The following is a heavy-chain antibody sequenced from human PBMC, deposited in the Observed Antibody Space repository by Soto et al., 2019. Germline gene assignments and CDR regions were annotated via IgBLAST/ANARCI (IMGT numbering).Heavy chain of an antibody. CDR3: ARMDSPMXGGGNWFDP. J-gene: IGHJ5*02. CDR1: GYTFTSYD. CDR2: MKPNSGDT. D-gene: IGHD5-18*01. V-gene: IGHV1-8*01. Sequence: QVQLVQSGAEVKKPGDSMKVSCKASGYTFTSYDINWVRQATGQGLEWMGWMKPNSGDTGYAQKFQGRVTMTRNTSIGTAYMELSSLRSEDTAVYYCARMDSPMXGGGNWFDPWGQGTLVTVSS.